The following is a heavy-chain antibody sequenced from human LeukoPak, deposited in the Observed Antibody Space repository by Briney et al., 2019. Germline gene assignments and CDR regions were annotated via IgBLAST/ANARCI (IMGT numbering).Heavy chain of an antibody. J-gene: IGHJ2*01. Sequence: SETLSLTCGVFLGSFSSYSWTFTWIRQTPGQGLEWIGEIIETGNTHYNPALESRVTIHMDTYKYQFSLKLTSVPAADTAVYYCARGHHPTRWYFDLWGRGTMVTVSS. CDR3: ARGHHPTRWYFDL. V-gene: IGHV4-34*01. CDR2: IIETGNT. CDR1: LGSFSSYS.